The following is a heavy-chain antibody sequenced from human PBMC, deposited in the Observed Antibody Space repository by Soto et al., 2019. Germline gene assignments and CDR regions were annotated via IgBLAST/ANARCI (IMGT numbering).Heavy chain of an antibody. CDR1: GDSVSSNSAA. J-gene: IGHJ6*02. D-gene: IGHD2-2*01. CDR2: TYYRSKWYN. CDR3: ARDWDVVVPAAIGYYYGMDV. V-gene: IGHV6-1*01. Sequence: SQPLSLTCAISGDSVSSNSAAWNWIRQSPSRGLEWLGRTYYRSKWYNDYAVSVKSRITINPDTSKNQFSLQLNSVTPEDTAVYYCARDWDVVVPAAIGYYYGMDVWGQGTTVTVSS.